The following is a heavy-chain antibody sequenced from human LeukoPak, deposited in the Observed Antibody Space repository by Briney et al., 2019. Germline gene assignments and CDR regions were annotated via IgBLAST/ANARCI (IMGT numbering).Heavy chain of an antibody. CDR2: IIPIFGTA. Sequence: SVKVSCKASGGTFSSYAISWMRQAPGQGLEWMGGIIPIFGTANYAQKFQGRVTITADEPTSTAYMELSSLRSEDTAVYYCALLGGPATGKGYWGQGTLVTVSS. CDR3: ALLGGPATGKGY. D-gene: IGHD3-16*01. V-gene: IGHV1-69*13. CDR1: GGTFSSYA. J-gene: IGHJ4*02.